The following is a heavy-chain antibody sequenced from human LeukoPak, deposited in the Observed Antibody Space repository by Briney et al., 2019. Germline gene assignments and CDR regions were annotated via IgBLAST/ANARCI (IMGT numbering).Heavy chain of an antibody. CDR3: AKDYGDPLSWFDP. Sequence: SETLSLTCTVSGDSISSYYWSWIRQPPGKGLEWIGYIYYSGSTNYNPSLKSRVTISRDTSKNQFSLKLTSVTAADTAVYFCAKDYGDPLSWFDPWGQGTLVTVSS. CDR1: GDSISSYY. V-gene: IGHV4-59*01. D-gene: IGHD4-17*01. J-gene: IGHJ5*02. CDR2: IYYSGST.